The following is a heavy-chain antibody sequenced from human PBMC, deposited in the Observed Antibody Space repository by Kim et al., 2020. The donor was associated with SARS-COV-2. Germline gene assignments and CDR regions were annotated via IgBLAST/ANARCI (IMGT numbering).Heavy chain of an antibody. CDR3: ARGGSYSFEY. D-gene: IGHD2-15*01. V-gene: IGHV3-7*01. Sequence: GGSLRLSCAASGFNFREYWMRWVRQSPGKGLEWVVDLNEDGSEKFYMDSVRGRFTISRDNAKNSLFLQMNSLRAEDAALYYCARGGSYSFEYWGQGSLVTVSS. CDR1: GFNFREYW. CDR2: LNEDGSEK. J-gene: IGHJ4*02.